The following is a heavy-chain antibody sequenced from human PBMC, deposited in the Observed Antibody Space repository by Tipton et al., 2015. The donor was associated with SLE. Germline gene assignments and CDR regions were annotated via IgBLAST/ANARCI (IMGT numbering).Heavy chain of an antibody. J-gene: IGHJ4*02. D-gene: IGHD2-15*01. V-gene: IGHV4-34*01. Sequence: TLSLTCAVYGGSFGGYYWSWIRQPPGKGLEWIGEINHSGSTNYNPSLKSRVTISVGTSKNRFSLKLSSVTAADTAVYYCARGGYCSGGSCYLDYWGQGTLVTVSS. CDR1: GGSFGGYY. CDR3: ARGGYCSGGSCYLDY. CDR2: INHSGST.